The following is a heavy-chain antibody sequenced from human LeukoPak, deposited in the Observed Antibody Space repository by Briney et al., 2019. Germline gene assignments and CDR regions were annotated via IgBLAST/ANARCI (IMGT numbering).Heavy chain of an antibody. CDR2: ISSSSSYI. CDR3: AREYSSSWHDAFDI. V-gene: IGHV3-21*01. J-gene: IGHJ3*02. Sequence: GGSLRLSCAASGFTFSSYWMSWVRQAPGKGLEWVSSISSSSSYIYYADSVKGRFTISRDNAKNSLYLQMNSLRAEDTAVYYCAREYSSSWHDAFDIWGQGTMVTVSS. D-gene: IGHD6-13*01. CDR1: GFTFSSYW.